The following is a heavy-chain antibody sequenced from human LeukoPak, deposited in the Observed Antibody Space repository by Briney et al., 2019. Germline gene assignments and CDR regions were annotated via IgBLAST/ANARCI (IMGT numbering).Heavy chain of an antibody. V-gene: IGHV3-21*04. D-gene: IGHD4-11*01. CDR2: ISSSSSYI. CDR3: ARVASNYDFDY. CDR1: GFTFSSYS. J-gene: IGHJ4*02. Sequence: NPGGSLRLSCAASGFTFSSYSMNWVRQAPGKGLEWVSSISSSSSYIYYADSVKGRFTISRDNAQNSLYLQMNSLRAEDTALYYCARVASNYDFDYWGQGTLVSVSS.